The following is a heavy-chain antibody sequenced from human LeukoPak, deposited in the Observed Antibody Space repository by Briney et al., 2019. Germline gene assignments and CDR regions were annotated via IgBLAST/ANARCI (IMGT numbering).Heavy chain of an antibody. CDR1: GFTFQDYA. D-gene: IGHD1-26*01. V-gene: IGHV3-43D*03. Sequence: PGGSLRLSCAASGFTFQDYAMHWVRQVPEKGLEWVSLVTWDGFSTYYADSVKGQFTISRDNSNNSLYLHMNSLTGEDSGIYYCAKSKGSSSTHYLDYWGQGALVTVSS. CDR2: VTWDGFST. J-gene: IGHJ4*02. CDR3: AKSKGSSSTHYLDY.